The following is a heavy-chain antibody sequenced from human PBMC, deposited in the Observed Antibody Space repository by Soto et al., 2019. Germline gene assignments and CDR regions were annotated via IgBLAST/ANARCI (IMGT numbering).Heavy chain of an antibody. Sequence: PSETLSLTCTVSGGSISSSSYYWGWIRQPPGKGLEWIGSIYYSGSTYYNPSLKSRVTISVDTSKNQFSLKLSSVTAADTAVYYCASDFIVGASTPVDYWGQGTLVTVSS. CDR3: ASDFIVGASTPVDY. CDR2: IYYSGST. J-gene: IGHJ4*02. V-gene: IGHV4-39*01. D-gene: IGHD1-26*01. CDR1: GGSISSSSYY.